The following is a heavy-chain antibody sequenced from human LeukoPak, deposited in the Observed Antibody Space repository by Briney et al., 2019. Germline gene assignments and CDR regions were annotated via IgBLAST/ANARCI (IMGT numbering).Heavy chain of an antibody. V-gene: IGHV3-48*04. CDR2: ISSTSSTI. CDR3: ARKGGSYLFDY. CDR1: GFTFSSYS. Sequence: GGSLRLSCAASGFTFSSYSMNWVRQAPGKGLEWVSYISSTSSTIYYADSVKGRFTISRDNAKNSLYLQMNSLRAEDTAVYYCARKGGSYLFDYWGQGTLVTVSS. D-gene: IGHD1-26*01. J-gene: IGHJ4*02.